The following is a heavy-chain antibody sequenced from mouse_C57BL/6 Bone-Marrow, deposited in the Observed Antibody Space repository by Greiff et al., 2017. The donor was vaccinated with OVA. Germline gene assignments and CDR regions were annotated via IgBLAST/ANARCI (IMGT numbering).Heavy chain of an antibody. CDR2: IYPRSGNT. V-gene: IGHV1-81*01. Sequence: VKLVESGAELARPGASVKLSCKASGYTFTSYGISWVKQRTGQGLEWIGEIYPRSGNTYYNEKFKGKATLTADKSSSTAYMELRSLTSEDSAVYFCARCYSNSHWYFDVWGTGTTVTVSS. J-gene: IGHJ1*03. D-gene: IGHD2-5*01. CDR1: GYTFTSYG. CDR3: ARCYSNSHWYFDV.